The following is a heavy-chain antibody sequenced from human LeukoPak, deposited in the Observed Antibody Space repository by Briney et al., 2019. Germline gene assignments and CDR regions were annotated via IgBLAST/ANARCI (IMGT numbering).Heavy chain of an antibody. Sequence: SEALSLTSAVSGSSIDSGYYWGWIRQPPGKGLEWIGYIYHSGSTYYNPSLKSRVTISVDTSKNQFSLKLSSVTAADTAVYYCARAPLGPDAFDIWGQGTMVIVSS. CDR3: ARAPLGPDAFDI. CDR2: IYHSGST. J-gene: IGHJ3*02. CDR1: GSSIDSGYY. V-gene: IGHV4-38-2*01.